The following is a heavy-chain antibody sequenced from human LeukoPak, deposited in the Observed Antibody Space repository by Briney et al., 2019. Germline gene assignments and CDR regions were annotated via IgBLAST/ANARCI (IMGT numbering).Heavy chain of an antibody. V-gene: IGHV3-7*03. D-gene: IGHD4-23*01. CDR1: GFTFSDDW. CDR2: INQFGSVR. J-gene: IGHJ4*02. CDR3: ARGLRWPDF. Sequence: PGGSLRLSCEAYGFTFSDDWVNWVRQAPGKGLECVANINQFGSVRYYMDSVKGRFTISRDNSKNSLSLQMNSLRADDTAVYFCARGLRWPDFGGQGTLVTVSS.